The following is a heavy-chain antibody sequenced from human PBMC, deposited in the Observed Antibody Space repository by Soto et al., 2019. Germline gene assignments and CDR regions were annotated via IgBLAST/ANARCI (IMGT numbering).Heavy chain of an antibody. CDR3: AREGHDFWSGLPDGMDV. CDR1: GGSISSYY. V-gene: IGHV4-59*01. D-gene: IGHD3-3*01. Sequence: LSLTCTVSGGSISSYYWSWIRQPPGKGLEWIGYIYYSGSTNYNPSLKSRVTISVDTSKNQFSLKLSSVTAADTAVYYCAREGHDFWSGLPDGMDVWGQGTTVTVSS. J-gene: IGHJ6*02. CDR2: IYYSGST.